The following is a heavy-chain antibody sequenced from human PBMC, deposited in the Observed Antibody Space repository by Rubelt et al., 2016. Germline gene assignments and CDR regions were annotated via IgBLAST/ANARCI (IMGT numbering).Heavy chain of an antibody. D-gene: IGHD1-26*01. V-gene: IGHV3-30*02. CDR2: IRYDGGNK. J-gene: IGHJ4*02. CDR1: GLSFSRYG. Sequence: QVHLVESGGGVVQPGGSLRLSCAASGLSFSRYGMHWVRQAPGKGLEWVTFIRYDGGNKYYADSVKGRFTISRDNSKNTLYLQMNSLRAEDTAVYYCARALPQWEIYSWGQGTLITVSS. CDR3: ARALPQWEIYS.